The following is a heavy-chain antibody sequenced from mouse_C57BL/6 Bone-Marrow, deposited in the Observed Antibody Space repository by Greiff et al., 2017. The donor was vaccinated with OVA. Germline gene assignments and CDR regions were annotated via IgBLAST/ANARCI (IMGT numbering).Heavy chain of an antibody. V-gene: IGHV1-9*01. J-gene: IGHJ2*01. D-gene: IGHD3-2*02. Sequence: VQLQQSGAELMKPGASVKLSCKATGYTFTGYWIEWVKQRPGHGLEWIGEILPGSGSTNYNEKFKGKATFTADTSSNTAYMQLSSLTSEDTAVYYGTTGQLRLRGYYFDYWGQGTTLTVSS. CDR1: GYTFTGYW. CDR2: ILPGSGST. CDR3: TTGQLRLRGYYFDY.